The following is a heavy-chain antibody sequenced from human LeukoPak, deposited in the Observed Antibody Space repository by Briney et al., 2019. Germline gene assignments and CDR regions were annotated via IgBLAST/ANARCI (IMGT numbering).Heavy chain of an antibody. CDR2: IWFDGSVK. CDR3: AKDTGVQFLEPAF. CDR1: GFTFNTYV. Sequence: GGSLRLSCAASGFTFNTYVMHWVRQAPGQGLEWVAAIWFDGSVKHYSDAVKGRFTISSDNSLNTLYLQMNSLRVEDTAIYYCAKDTGVQFLEPAFWGQGTLVTVSS. D-gene: IGHD3-3*01. J-gene: IGHJ4*02. V-gene: IGHV3-33*06.